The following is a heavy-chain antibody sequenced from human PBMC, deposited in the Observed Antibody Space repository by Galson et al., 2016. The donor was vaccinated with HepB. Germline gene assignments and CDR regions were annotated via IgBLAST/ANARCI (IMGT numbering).Heavy chain of an antibody. CDR1: GFTFSSYA. J-gene: IGHJ4*02. D-gene: IGHD1-26*01. Sequence: SLRLSCAASGFTFSSYAMSWVRQSPGEGLEWVSSISSSGEHISYADSVKGRFTISRDNSKNTVSLLMSSLRAEDTAIYYCAKVGFSDLDYWGQGTLVTVSS. CDR2: ISSSGEHI. CDR3: AKVGFSDLDY. V-gene: IGHV3-23*01.